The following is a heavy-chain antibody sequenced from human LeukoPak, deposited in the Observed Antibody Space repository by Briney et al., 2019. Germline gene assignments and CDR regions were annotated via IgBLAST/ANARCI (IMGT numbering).Heavy chain of an antibody. CDR3: ARGPTKNYFDS. Sequence: PSETLSLTCTVSGGSISSYYWSWIRQPPGRGLEWIGYIYSSGTTNYNPSLKSRVTISVDTSKSRFSLKLSSVTAADTAVYYCARGPTKNYFDSWGQGTVVTVSS. J-gene: IGHJ4*02. CDR2: IYSSGTT. CDR1: GGSISSYY. V-gene: IGHV4-59*01.